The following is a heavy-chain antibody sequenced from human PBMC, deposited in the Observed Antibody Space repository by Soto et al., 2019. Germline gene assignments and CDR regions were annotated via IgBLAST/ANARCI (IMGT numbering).Heavy chain of an antibody. CDR1: GASVSSSSYY. CDR2: AYFSGNS. Sequence: SETLSLTCTVSGASVSSSSYYWAWIRQSPGEGLQLIGSAYFSGNSYHNTSLSSRLHISLDLSKNDLSLELTSATAADTAVYYCARHANYYNGFHXWGQGTTVTVS. CDR3: ARHANYYNGFHX. V-gene: IGHV4-39*01. J-gene: IGHJ6*02.